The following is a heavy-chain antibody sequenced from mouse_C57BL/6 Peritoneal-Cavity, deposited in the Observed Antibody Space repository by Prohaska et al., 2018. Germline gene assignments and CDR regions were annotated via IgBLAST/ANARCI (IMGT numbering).Heavy chain of an antibody. J-gene: IGHJ3*01. CDR1: GFTFSNYW. Sequence: EVKLEESGGGLVQPGGSMKLSCVASGFTFSNYWMNWVRQSPEKGLEWVAQIRLKSDNYATYYAESVKGRFTISRDDSKSSVYLQMNNLRAEDTGIYYCTRFAYWGQGTLVTVSA. CDR2: IRLKSDNYAT. CDR3: TRFAY. V-gene: IGHV6-3*01.